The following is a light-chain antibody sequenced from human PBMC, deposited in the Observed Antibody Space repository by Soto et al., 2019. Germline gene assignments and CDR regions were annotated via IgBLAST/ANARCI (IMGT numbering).Light chain of an antibody. Sequence: EIVLTQFPATLALSPGERATLSCRASQSVSSYLAWYQQKPGQAPRLLIYDASNRATGIPARFSGSGSGTDFTLTINSLEPEDFGVYYCQQRSIPLTFGGGTKVEIK. CDR1: QSVSSY. J-gene: IGKJ4*01. CDR2: DAS. CDR3: QQRSIPLT. V-gene: IGKV3-11*01.